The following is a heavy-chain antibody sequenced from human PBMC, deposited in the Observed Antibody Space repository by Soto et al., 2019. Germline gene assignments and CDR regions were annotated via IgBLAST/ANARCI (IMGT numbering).Heavy chain of an antibody. J-gene: IGHJ6*03. D-gene: IGHD2-15*01. V-gene: IGHV4-39*01. CDR2: IYYSGST. Sequence: SLTRTVSSDTINSTSYYGCWIRQPPGKGLEWIGSIYYSGSTYYNPSLKSRVTISVDTSKNQFSLKLSSVTAADTAVYYCARHGRYCSGRSCYSPYYYYYYMDFWVKGTTVTVSS. CDR1: SDTINSTSYY. CDR3: ARHGRYCSGRSCYSPYYYYYYMDF.